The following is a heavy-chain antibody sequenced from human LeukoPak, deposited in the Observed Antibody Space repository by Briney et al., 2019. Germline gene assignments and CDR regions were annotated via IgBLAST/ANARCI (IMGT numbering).Heavy chain of an antibody. J-gene: IGHJ1*01. CDR2: IIPIFGTA. V-gene: IGHV1-69*13. Sequence: ASVKVSCKTSGYTFTNYGINWVRQAPGQGLEWMGGIIPIFGTANYAQKFQGRVTITADESTSTAYMELSSLRSEDTAVYYCATPDIVVVPAAMSGPEYFQHWGQGTLVTVSS. CDR3: ATPDIVVVPAAMSGPEYFQH. D-gene: IGHD2-2*01. CDR1: GYTFTNYG.